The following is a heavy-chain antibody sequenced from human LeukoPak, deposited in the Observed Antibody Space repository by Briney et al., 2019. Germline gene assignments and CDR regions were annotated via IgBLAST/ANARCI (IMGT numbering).Heavy chain of an antibody. CDR2: ISYDGSNK. D-gene: IGHD2-15*01. V-gene: IGHV3-30-3*01. CDR1: GFTFNSYA. CDR3: AREPGVVVVVAATPIGYYGMDV. Sequence: GGSLRLSCAASGFTFNSYAMHWVRQAPGKGLEWVAVISYDGSNKYYADSVKGRFTISRDNSKNTLYLQMNSLRAEDTAVYYCAREPGVVVVVAATPIGYYGMDVWGQGTTVTVSS. J-gene: IGHJ6*02.